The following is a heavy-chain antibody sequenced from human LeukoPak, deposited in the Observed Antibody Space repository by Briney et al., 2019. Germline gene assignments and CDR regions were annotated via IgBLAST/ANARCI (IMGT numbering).Heavy chain of an antibody. J-gene: IGHJ4*02. CDR3: ASRTVTIDY. V-gene: IGHV3-30*03. CDR2: ISYDGSNK. CDR1: GFTFSSYG. D-gene: IGHD4-17*01. Sequence: GRSLRLSCAASGFTFSSYGMHWVRQAPGKGLEWVAVISYDGSNKYYADSVKGRFTISRDNSKNTLYLQMNSLRAEDTAVYYCASRTVTIDYWGQGTLVTVSS.